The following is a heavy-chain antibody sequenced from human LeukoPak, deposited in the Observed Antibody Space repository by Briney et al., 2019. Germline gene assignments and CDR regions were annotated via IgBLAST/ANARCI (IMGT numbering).Heavy chain of an antibody. Sequence: SVKVSCKASGGTFSSYAISWVRQAPGQGLEWMGRIIPILGIANYAQKFQGRVTITTDESTSTAYMELSSLRSEDTAVYYCARDSGFGEPPYYYYMDVWGKGTTVTVSS. V-gene: IGHV1-69*04. CDR1: GGTFSSYA. J-gene: IGHJ6*03. CDR3: ARDSGFGEPPYYYYMDV. CDR2: IIPILGIA. D-gene: IGHD3-10*01.